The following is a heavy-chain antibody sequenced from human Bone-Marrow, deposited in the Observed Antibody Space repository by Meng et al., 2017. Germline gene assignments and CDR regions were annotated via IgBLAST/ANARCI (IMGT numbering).Heavy chain of an antibody. CDR1: GFTFSSYA. Sequence: VYLVGSGGGVVQPGRSLSLSCAASGFTFSSYAMHWVRQAPGKGLEWVSVIYSGGSTYYADSVKGRFTISRDNSKNTRYLQMNSLRAEDTAVYYCASYGIDYWGQGTLVTVSS. V-gene: IGHV3-66*02. CDR2: IYSGGST. CDR3: ASYGIDY. J-gene: IGHJ4*02. D-gene: IGHD1-26*01.